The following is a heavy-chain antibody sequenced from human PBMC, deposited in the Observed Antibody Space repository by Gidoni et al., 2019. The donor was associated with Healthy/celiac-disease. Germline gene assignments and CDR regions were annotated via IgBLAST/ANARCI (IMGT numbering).Heavy chain of an antibody. CDR1: GRSFSGYY. Sequence: QVQLQQWGAGLLKPSETLSLTCAVYGRSFSGYYWSWIRQPPGKGLEWIGEINHSGSTNYNPSLKSRVTISVDTSKNQFSLKLSSVTAADTAVYYCARIGRGNDAFDIWGQGTMVTVSS. CDR3: ARIGRGNDAFDI. V-gene: IGHV4-34*01. J-gene: IGHJ3*02. CDR2: INHSGST. D-gene: IGHD3-10*01.